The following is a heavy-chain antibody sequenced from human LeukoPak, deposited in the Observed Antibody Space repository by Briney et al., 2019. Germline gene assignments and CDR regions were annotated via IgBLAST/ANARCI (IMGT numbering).Heavy chain of an antibody. V-gene: IGHV3-30*18. CDR3: AKDFLKVGAAFDI. CDR1: GVTFSSYA. J-gene: IGHJ3*02. Sequence: GGSLRLSCEASGVTFSSYAMSWVRQAPGKGLEWVAVISYDGSNKYYADSVKGRFTISRDNSKNTLYLQMNSLRAEDTAVYYCAKDFLKVGAAFDIWGQGTMVTVSS. D-gene: IGHD1-26*01. CDR2: ISYDGSNK.